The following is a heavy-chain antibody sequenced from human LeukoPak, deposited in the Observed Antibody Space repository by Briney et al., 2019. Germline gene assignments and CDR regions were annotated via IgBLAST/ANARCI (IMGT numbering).Heavy chain of an antibody. CDR2: ISWNSGSI. J-gene: IGHJ3*02. CDR3: AKDSDYDILTGTYFDI. CDR1: GFTFDDYA. D-gene: IGHD3-9*01. V-gene: IGHV3-9*01. Sequence: GRSLRLSCAASGFTFDDYAMHWVRQAPGKGLEWVSGISWNSGSIGYADSVKGRFTISRDNAKNSLYLQMNSLRAEDTALYYCAKDSDYDILTGTYFDIWGQGTMVTVSS.